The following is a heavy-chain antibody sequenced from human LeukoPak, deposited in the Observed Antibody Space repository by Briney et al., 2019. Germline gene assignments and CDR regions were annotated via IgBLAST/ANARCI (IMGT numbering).Heavy chain of an antibody. D-gene: IGHD1-7*01. CDR3: ARDRRDKLPGDL. CDR1: GASIGSHY. Sequence: SETLSLTCTVSGASIGSHYWSWIRQPAGKGLEWIGRTYISGSTNYNPSLKSRVTMSLDTSKNQFSLRLSSVTAADTAMYYCARDRRDKLPGDLWGQGTMVTVSS. J-gene: IGHJ3*01. V-gene: IGHV4-4*07. CDR2: TYISGST.